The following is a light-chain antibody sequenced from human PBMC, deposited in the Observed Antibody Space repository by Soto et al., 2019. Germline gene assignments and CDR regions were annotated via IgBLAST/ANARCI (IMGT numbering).Light chain of an antibody. Sequence: DIQMSQYTSSLSASVGDRVTITCRASQVINNYLAWYRQKPGKVPELLIYAASTLQSGVPSRFSGSGSGTDFTLTISSLQPEDIATYYCQKYDSAPRTFGQGTKVDIK. CDR3: QKYDSAPRT. CDR1: QVINNY. CDR2: AAS. J-gene: IGKJ1*01. V-gene: IGKV1-27*01.